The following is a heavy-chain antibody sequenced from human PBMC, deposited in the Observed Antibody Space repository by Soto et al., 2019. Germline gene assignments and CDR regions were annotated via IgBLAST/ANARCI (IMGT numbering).Heavy chain of an antibody. V-gene: IGHV3-33*01. Sequence: PGGSLRLSCAASGFTFSIYGMHGVRQAPGKGLEWVAVIWYDGSNKYYADSVKDRFTISRDNSKNTLYLQMNSLRAEDTAVYYCAIDQNNWNDEAYYYYYGMDVWGQGTTVTVSS. D-gene: IGHD1-1*01. CDR1: GFTFSIYG. CDR2: IWYDGSNK. J-gene: IGHJ6*02. CDR3: AIDQNNWNDEAYYYYYGMDV.